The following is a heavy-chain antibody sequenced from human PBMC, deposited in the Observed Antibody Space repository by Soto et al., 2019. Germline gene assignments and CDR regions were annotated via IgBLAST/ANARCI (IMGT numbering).Heavy chain of an antibody. CDR3: AKDEDDFWSGYYRVDY. CDR2: ISGSGGST. V-gene: IGHV3-23*01. CDR1: GFTFSSYA. D-gene: IGHD3-3*01. J-gene: IGHJ4*02. Sequence: EVQLLESGGGLVQPGGSMRLSCAASGFTFSSYAMSWVRQAPGKGLEWVSAISGSGGSTYYADSVKGRFTISRDNSKNTLYLQMNSLRAEDTAVYCCAKDEDDFWSGYYRVDYWGQGTLVTVSS.